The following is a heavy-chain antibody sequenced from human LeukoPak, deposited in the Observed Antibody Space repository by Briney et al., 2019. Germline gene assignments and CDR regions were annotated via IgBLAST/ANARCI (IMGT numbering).Heavy chain of an antibody. CDR3: ARDRAVLSVVGNALDI. CDR1: GGSISSGGYS. D-gene: IGHD1-26*01. J-gene: IGHJ3*02. Sequence: SETLSLTCAVSGGSISSGGYSWSWIRQPPGKGLEWIGYIYHSGSTYYNPSLKSRVTISVDRSKNQFSLKLSSVTAADTAVYYCARDRAVLSVVGNALDIWGQGTMVTVSS. V-gene: IGHV4-30-2*01. CDR2: IYHSGST.